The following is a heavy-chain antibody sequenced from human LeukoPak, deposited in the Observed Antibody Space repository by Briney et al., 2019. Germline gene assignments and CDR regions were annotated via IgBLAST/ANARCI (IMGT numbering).Heavy chain of an antibody. J-gene: IGHJ6*02. CDR3: ARVGCSSTSCYAGRYYYYYGMDV. V-gene: IGHV1-69*13. D-gene: IGHD2-2*01. CDR2: IIPIFGTA. Sequence: SVKVSCKASGFTFSDYYIHWVRQAPGQGLEWMGGIIPIFGTANYAQKFQGRVTITADESTSTAYMELSSLRSEDTAVYYCARVGCSSTSCYAGRYYYYYGMDVWGQGTTVTVSS. CDR1: GFTFSDYY.